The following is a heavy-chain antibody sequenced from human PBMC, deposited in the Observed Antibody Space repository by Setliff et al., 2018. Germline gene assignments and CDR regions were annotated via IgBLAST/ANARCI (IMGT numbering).Heavy chain of an antibody. D-gene: IGHD2-2*01. V-gene: IGHV1-18*01. CDR3: SRLVRFCTRTSCQRLSGDEY. CDR2: ISPYTGKT. Sequence: ASVKVSCKASGYTFIDYGVSWVRQAPGQGLEGVGWISPYTGKTYLAPKFQDRVTLTADTSTTTAYLQLTNLRSDDTAIYFCSRLVRFCTRTSCQRLSGDEYWGQGALVTVSS. CDR1: GYTFIDYG. J-gene: IGHJ4*02.